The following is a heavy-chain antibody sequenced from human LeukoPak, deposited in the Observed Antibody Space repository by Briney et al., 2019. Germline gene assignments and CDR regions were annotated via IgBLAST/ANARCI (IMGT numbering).Heavy chain of an antibody. D-gene: IGHD5-18*01. CDR3: AKSGSGYSYDYMDV. J-gene: IGHJ6*03. CDR2: ISWNSGSI. Sequence: GGSLRLSCAASGFTFDDYAMHWVRQAPGKGLEWVSGISWNSGSIGYADSVKGRFTISRDNAKNSLYLQMNSLRAEDMALYYCAKSGSGYSYDYMDVWGKGTTVTVSS. V-gene: IGHV3-9*03. CDR1: GFTFDDYA.